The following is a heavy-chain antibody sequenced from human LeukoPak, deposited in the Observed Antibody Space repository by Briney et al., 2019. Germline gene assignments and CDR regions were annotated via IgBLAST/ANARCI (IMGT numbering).Heavy chain of an antibody. D-gene: IGHD1-26*01. CDR1: GFTFSTYR. J-gene: IGHJ4*02. CDR3: AKDYSDSRVGDVFFEY. Sequence: GGSLRLSCAASGFTFSTYRMHWVRQAPGKGPVCVSRINSDGSSTNYADSVKGRFTTSRDNSKNTFHLQMNSLRAEDTAVYYCAKDYSDSRVGDVFFEYWGQGTLVTVSS. CDR2: INSDGSST. V-gene: IGHV3-74*01.